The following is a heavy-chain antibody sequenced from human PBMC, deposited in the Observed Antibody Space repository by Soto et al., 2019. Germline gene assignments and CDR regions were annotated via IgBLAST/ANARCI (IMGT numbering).Heavy chain of an antibody. CDR2: ISGSGGST. D-gene: IGHD6-19*01. J-gene: IGHJ4*02. CDR1: GFTFSSYA. Sequence: GGSLRLSCAASGFTFSSYAMSWVLQAPWKGLEWVSAISGSGGSTYYADSVKGRFTISRDNSKNTLYLQMNSLRAEDTAVYYCASYGYSSDQYYFDYWGQGTLVTVSS. CDR3: ASYGYSSDQYYFDY. V-gene: IGHV3-23*01.